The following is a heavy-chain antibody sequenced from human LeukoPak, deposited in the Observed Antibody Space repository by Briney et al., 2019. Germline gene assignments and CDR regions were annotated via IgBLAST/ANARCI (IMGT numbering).Heavy chain of an antibody. Sequence: GGSLRLSCAASGFTFSSYSMNWVRQAPGKGLEWVSSISSSNKYISYADSVKGRFTISRGDAKDSLYLQMNSLRDEDTAVYYCAARVMIPFGGVIDSWGQGILVTVSS. CDR1: GFTFSSYS. CDR2: ISSSNKYI. V-gene: IGHV3-21*01. J-gene: IGHJ5*01. D-gene: IGHD3-16*01. CDR3: AARVMIPFGGVIDS.